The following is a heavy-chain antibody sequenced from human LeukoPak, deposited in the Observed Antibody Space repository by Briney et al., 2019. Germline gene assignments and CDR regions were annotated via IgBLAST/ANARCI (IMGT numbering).Heavy chain of an antibody. CDR2: ISYDGSNK. D-gene: IGHD5-18*01. Sequence: GGSLRLSCAASGFTFSSYAMHWVRQAPGKGLEWVAVISYDGSNKYYADSVKGRFTISRDNSKNTLYLQMNSLRAEDTAVYYCARDTGYSYVAYYFDYWGQGTPVTVSS. V-gene: IGHV3-30*04. J-gene: IGHJ4*02. CDR1: GFTFSSYA. CDR3: ARDTGYSYVAYYFDY.